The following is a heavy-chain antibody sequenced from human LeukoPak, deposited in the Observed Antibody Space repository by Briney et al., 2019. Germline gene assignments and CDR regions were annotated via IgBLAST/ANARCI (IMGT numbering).Heavy chain of an antibody. CDR3: ARGIAVAGTFYYFDY. Sequence: SETLSLTCTXSXXXXSXXYWSWIXQXXXXXXXXXXXXYYSGSTNYNPSLKSRVTISVDTSKNQFSLKLSSVTAADTAVYYCARGIAVAGTFYYFDYWGQGTLVTVSS. D-gene: IGHD6-19*01. CDR2: XYYSGST. V-gene: IGHV4-59*01. CDR1: XXXXSXXY. J-gene: IGHJ4*02.